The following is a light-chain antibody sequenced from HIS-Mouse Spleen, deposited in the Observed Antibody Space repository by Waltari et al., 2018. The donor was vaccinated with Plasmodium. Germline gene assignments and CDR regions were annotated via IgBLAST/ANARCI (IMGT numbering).Light chain of an antibody. CDR2: EVS. CDR1: SSDVGGYNY. CDR3: SSYAGSNNLV. Sequence: QSALTQPPSASGSPGQSVTISCTGTSSDVGGYNYVPWYQQPPGKAPKLMIYEVSKRASGGPDLFAGPKAGNTASVTVSGLQAEDEADYYCSSYAGSNNLVFGGGTKLTVL. V-gene: IGLV2-8*01. J-gene: IGLJ2*01.